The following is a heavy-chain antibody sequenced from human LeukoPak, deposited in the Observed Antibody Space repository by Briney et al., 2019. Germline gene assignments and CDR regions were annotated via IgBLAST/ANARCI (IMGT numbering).Heavy chain of an antibody. V-gene: IGHV4-31*03. Sequence: SETLSLTCTVSGGSISSGGYYWRWIRQHPGTGLEWIGYIYYSGSTYYNPSLKSRVTISVDTSKNQFSLKLSSVTAADTAVYYCASYSRDLSSGWYFDYWGQGTLVTVSS. CDR1: GGSISSGGYY. J-gene: IGHJ4*02. CDR2: IYYSGST. CDR3: ASYSRDLSSGWYFDY. D-gene: IGHD6-19*01.